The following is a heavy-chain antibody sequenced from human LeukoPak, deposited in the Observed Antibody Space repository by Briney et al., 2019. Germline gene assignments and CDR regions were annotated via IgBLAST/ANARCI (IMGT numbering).Heavy chain of an antibody. CDR2: IYPGDSDT. CDR3: ARLTTGGYCSGGSCSLHYYYGMDV. Sequence: GESLKISCKGSGYSFTSYWIGWVRQMPGKGLEWMGIIYPGDSDTRYSPSFQGQVTISADKSISTAYLQWSSLKASDTAMYYCARLTTGGYCSGGSCSLHYYYGMDVWGQGTTVTVSS. V-gene: IGHV5-51*01. CDR1: GYSFTSYW. J-gene: IGHJ6*02. D-gene: IGHD2-15*01.